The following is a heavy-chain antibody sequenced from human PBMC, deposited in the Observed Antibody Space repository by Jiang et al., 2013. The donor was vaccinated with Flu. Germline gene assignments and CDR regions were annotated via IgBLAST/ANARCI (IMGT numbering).Heavy chain of an antibody. CDR3: AAAVNGDYFFPFDY. D-gene: IGHD4-17*01. V-gene: IGHV1-58*02. CDR2: IVVGSGNT. Sequence: QLVESGPEVKKPGTSVKVSCKASGFTFTSSAMQWVRQARGQRLEWIGWIVVGSGNTNYAQKFQERVTITRDMSTSIAYMELSSLRSEDTAVYYCAAAVNGDYFFPFDYWGQGTLVTVSS. CDR1: GFTFTSSA. J-gene: IGHJ4*02.